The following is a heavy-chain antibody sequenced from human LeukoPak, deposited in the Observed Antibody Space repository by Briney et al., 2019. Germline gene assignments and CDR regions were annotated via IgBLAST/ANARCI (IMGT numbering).Heavy chain of an antibody. CDR1: GGSFSGYY. Sequence: SETLSLTCAVYGGSFSGYYWSWIRQPPGKGLEWIGEINHSGSTNYNPSLKSRVTISVDTSKNQFSLKLSSVTAADTAVYYCAREGVGRDGYNLFDYWGQGTLVTVSS. CDR3: AREGVGRDGYNLFDY. CDR2: INHSGST. V-gene: IGHV4-34*01. D-gene: IGHD5-24*01. J-gene: IGHJ4*02.